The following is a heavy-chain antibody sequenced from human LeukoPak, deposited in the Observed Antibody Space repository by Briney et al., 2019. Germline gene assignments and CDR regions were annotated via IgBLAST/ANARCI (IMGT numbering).Heavy chain of an antibody. J-gene: IGHJ4*02. Sequence: GESLKISSEGSGYSFPNYWITWVRQMPGKGLEWVGVIYPGASHTRYSPSLQGQVTISADKSTNTAYLQWAPLKASDTAIYYCARRYSSGWSFEYWGQGTLVTVSS. CDR2: IYPGASHT. V-gene: IGHV5-51*01. CDR1: GYSFPNYW. CDR3: ARRYSSGWSFEY. D-gene: IGHD6-19*01.